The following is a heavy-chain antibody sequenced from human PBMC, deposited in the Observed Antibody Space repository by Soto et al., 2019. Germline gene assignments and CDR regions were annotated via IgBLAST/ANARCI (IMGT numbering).Heavy chain of an antibody. CDR2: INHSGST. J-gene: IGHJ6*02. CDR3: ARGIMAVAGTRYYGMDV. Sequence: PSETLSLTCAVYGGSFSGYYWSWIRQPPGKGLEWIGEINHSGSTNYNPSLKSRVTISVDTSKNQFSLKLSSVTAADTAVYYCARGIMAVAGTRYYGMDVWGQGTTVTVSS. V-gene: IGHV4-34*01. D-gene: IGHD6-19*01. CDR1: GGSFSGYY.